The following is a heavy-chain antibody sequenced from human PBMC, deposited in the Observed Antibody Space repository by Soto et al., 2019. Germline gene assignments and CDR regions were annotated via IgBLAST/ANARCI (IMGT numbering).Heavy chain of an antibody. CDR1: GYTFTSYY. J-gene: IGHJ4*02. CDR3: ATSSDWSPLLDY. Sequence: QVQLVQSGAEVKKPGASVKVCCKASGYTFTSYYMHWVRQAPGQGLEWMGIINPNGGGTIYAQKFQGRLTMTRDTSITTVYMELSRLRSDDTAFYYCATSSDWSPLLDYWGQGTLVTVSS. D-gene: IGHD6-19*01. V-gene: IGHV1-2*02. CDR2: INPNGGGT.